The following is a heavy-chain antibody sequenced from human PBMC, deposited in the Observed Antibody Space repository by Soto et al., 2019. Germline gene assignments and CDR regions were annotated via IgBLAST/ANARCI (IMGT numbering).Heavy chain of an antibody. CDR3: AKDQIGDSLGAFDI. V-gene: IGHV1-3*01. J-gene: IGHJ3*02. Sequence: ASVKVSCKASGYTFTSYVIQWVRQAPGQGLEWMGWINGGNGNTKYSQKFQGRVTISRDTSASTAYMELSSLRSEDTAVYYCAKDQIGDSLGAFDIWGQRTMVTVSS. D-gene: IGHD3-10*01. CDR2: INGGNGNT. CDR1: GYTFTSYV.